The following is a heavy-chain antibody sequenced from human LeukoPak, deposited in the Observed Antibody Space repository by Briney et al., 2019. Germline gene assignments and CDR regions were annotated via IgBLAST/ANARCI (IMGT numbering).Heavy chain of an antibody. Sequence: PGGSLRLSCAASGFTFSSYGMHWVRQAPGKGLEWVAVISYDGSNKYYADSVKGRFTISRDNSKNTLYLQMNSLRAEDTAVYYCAKAYYDNDAFDIWGQGTMVTVSS. CDR1: GFTFSSYG. CDR2: ISYDGSNK. D-gene: IGHD3-22*01. V-gene: IGHV3-30*18. CDR3: AKAYYDNDAFDI. J-gene: IGHJ3*02.